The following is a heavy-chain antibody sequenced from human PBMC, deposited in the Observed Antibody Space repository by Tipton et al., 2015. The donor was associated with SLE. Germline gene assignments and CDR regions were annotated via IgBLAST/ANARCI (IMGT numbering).Heavy chain of an antibody. V-gene: IGHV4-4*07. CDR2: IYTSGST. CDR3: ARVVRLLGAAGHFDT. J-gene: IGHJ4*02. CDR1: GGSFSSYF. D-gene: IGHD6-13*01. Sequence: TLSLTCTISGGSFSSYFWNWIRQPAGEGLEWIGRIYTSGSTYYNPSLKSRVAISVDTSKNQFSLNLTSVTAADTAVYYCARVVRLLGAAGHFDTWGQGALVTVSS.